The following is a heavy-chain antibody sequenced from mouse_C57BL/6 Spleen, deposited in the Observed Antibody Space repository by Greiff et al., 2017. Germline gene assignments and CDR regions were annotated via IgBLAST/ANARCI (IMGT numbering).Heavy chain of an antibody. CDR3: ARRGDYDWVAWFAY. J-gene: IGHJ3*01. V-gene: IGHV1-64*01. D-gene: IGHD2-4*01. CDR2: IHPNSGST. Sequence: QVQLQQPGAELVKPGASVKLSCKASGYTFTSYWMHWVKQRPGQGLEWIGMIHPNSGSTNYNEKFKSKATLTVDKSSSTAYMQLSSLTSEDSAVYYCARRGDYDWVAWFAYWGQGTLVTVSA. CDR1: GYTFTSYW.